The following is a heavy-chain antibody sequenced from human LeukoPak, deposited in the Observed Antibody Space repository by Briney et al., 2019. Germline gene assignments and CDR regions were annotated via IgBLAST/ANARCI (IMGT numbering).Heavy chain of an antibody. Sequence: SQTLSLTCSVSGGSISSGDYFWSWIRQPPGKGLEWIGYIYRSGSTYYSPSLKSRVSISLDTSKNQFSLKLSSVTAADTAVYYCARANYAFGDYWGQGTLVTVSS. CDR1: GGSISSGDYF. V-gene: IGHV4-30-4*08. CDR2: IYRSGST. J-gene: IGHJ4*02. CDR3: ARANYAFGDY. D-gene: IGHD2-2*01.